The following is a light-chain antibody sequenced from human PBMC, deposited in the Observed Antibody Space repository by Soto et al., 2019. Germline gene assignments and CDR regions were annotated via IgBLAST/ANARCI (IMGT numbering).Light chain of an antibody. CDR2: DNN. V-gene: IGLV1-51*01. Sequence: QSVLTQPPSVSAAPGQKVTISCSGSSSNIGNKYVSWYQQLPGTAPKLLIYDNNQRPSGIPDRFSGSKSGTSATLVITGLQTGDEAYYSCATWDSSLRAAVFGGGTKLTVL. CDR3: ATWDSSLRAAV. J-gene: IGLJ2*01. CDR1: SSNIGNKY.